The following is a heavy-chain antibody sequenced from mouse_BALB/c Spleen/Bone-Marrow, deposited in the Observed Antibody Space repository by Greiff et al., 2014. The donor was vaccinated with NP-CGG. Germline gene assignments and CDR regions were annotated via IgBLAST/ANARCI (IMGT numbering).Heavy chain of an antibody. CDR2: INPSTGYA. CDR1: GYTFIDTW. CDR3: ARDY. V-gene: IGHV1-7*01. J-gene: IGHJ2*01. Sequence: VQLQQSGPELAKPGASVKMSCKASGYTFIDTWIHWIKQRPGQGLEWIGYINPSTGYAEYNQNFKDKATLTVDKSSSTAYMQLSSLTSEDSAVYYCARDYWGQGTTLTVSS.